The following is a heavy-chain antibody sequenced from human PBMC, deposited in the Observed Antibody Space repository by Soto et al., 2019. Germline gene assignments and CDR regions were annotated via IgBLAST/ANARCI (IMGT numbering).Heavy chain of an antibody. CDR2: IYHSGST. Sequence: PSETLSLTCAVSGYSISSGDYWGWIRQPPGKGLEWIGSIYHSGSTYYNPSLKSRVTISVDTSKNQFSLKLSSVTAADTAMYYCARDRGSSWSFFDYWGQGTLVTFSS. D-gene: IGHD6-13*01. CDR1: GYSISSGDY. V-gene: IGHV4-38-2*02. CDR3: ARDRGSSWSFFDY. J-gene: IGHJ4*02.